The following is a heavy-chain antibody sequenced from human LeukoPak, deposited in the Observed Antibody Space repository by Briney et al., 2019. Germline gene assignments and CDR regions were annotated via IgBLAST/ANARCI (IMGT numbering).Heavy chain of an antibody. CDR1: GFTVGSNY. CDR3: ARGITMVRGAENWFDP. J-gene: IGHJ5*02. CDR2: IYSGGST. V-gene: IGHV3-53*01. D-gene: IGHD3-10*01. Sequence: GGSLRLSCAASGFTVGSNYMSWVRQAPGKGLEWVSVIYSGGSTYYADSVKGRFTISRDNSKNTLYLQMNSLRAEDTAVYYCARGITMVRGAENWFDPWGQGTLVTVSS.